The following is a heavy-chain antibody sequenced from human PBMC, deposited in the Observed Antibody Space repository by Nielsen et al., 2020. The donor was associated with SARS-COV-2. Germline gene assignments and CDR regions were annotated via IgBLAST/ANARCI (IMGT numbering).Heavy chain of an antibody. V-gene: IGHV3-30*18. D-gene: IGHD3-22*01. Sequence: WIRQPPGKGLEWVAVISYDGSNKYYADSVKGRFTISRDNSKNTLYLQMNSLRAEDTAMYYCAKSQYYYDSSGYLGYFDYWGQGTLVTVSS. CDR3: AKSQYYYDSSGYLGYFDY. CDR2: ISYDGSNK. J-gene: IGHJ4*02.